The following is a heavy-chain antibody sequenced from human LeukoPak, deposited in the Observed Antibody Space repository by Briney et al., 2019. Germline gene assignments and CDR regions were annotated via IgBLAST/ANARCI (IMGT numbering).Heavy chain of an antibody. V-gene: IGHV4-59*01. D-gene: IGHD6-19*01. J-gene: IGHJ4*02. CDR2: IFFSGTT. CDR1: SVSLTNYY. CDR3: ARVGSGGAWFDF. Sequence: PSETLSLTCTVSSVSLTNYYWSWIRQPPGKGLEWIGYIFFSGTTNYNPYLKSRVTISVDTSKNQFSLKMTSVTAADTAVYFCARVGSGGAWFDFWGQGTLVTVSS.